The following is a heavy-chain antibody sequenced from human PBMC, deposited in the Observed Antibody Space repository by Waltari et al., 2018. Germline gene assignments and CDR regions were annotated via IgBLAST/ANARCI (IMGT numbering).Heavy chain of an antibody. CDR1: GFTVISNY. Sequence: EVQLVESGGGLIQPGGSLRLSCAASGFTVISNYISCVRQAPGKGRGWVSVIYSGGSTYYADSVKGRFTISRDNSKNTLYLQMNSLRAEDTAVYYCARVSLPYYYDSSGSWWYFDYWGQGTLVTVSS. CDR2: IYSGGST. V-gene: IGHV3-53*01. D-gene: IGHD3-22*01. CDR3: ARVSLPYYYDSSGSWWYFDY. J-gene: IGHJ4*02.